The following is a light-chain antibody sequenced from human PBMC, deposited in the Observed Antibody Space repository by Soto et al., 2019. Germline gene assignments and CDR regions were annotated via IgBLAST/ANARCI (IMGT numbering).Light chain of an antibody. Sequence: EVVMSQSPSTLSVSPGETATLSCRASQSVSNNLAWYQQRPGQAPRLLIYAAYTMPTGIPARFSGSGSGTEFTLTISSLQSEDFAIYYCQQYNNSPPWTFGQGTKVEVK. CDR2: AAY. CDR3: QQYNNSPPWT. J-gene: IGKJ1*01. CDR1: QSVSNN. V-gene: IGKV3-15*01.